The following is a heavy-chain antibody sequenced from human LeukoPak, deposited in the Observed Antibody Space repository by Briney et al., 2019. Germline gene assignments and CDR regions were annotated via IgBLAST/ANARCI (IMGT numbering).Heavy chain of an antibody. Sequence: GGSLRLSCAASGFTFSSYAMSWVRQAPGKGLEWVSAISGSGGSTYYADSVKGRFTISRDNSKNTLYLQMNSLRAEDTAVYYCAKQHRVGVTKLRSYFDYWGQGTLVTVSS. J-gene: IGHJ4*02. CDR2: ISGSGGST. V-gene: IGHV3-23*01. CDR3: AKQHRVGVTKLRSYFDY. D-gene: IGHD2-21*02. CDR1: GFTFSSYA.